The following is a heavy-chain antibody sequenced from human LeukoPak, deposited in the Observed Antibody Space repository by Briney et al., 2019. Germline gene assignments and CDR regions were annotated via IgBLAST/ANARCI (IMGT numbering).Heavy chain of an antibody. CDR3: ARESPTYYYGSGSYYGMDV. CDR2: INHSGST. CDR1: GGPFSGYY. J-gene: IGHJ6*02. D-gene: IGHD3-10*01. V-gene: IGHV4-34*01. Sequence: PSETLSLTCAVYGGPFSGYYWSWIRQPPGKGLEWIGEINHSGSTNYNPSLKSRVTISVDTSKNQFSLKLSSVTAADTAVYYCARESPTYYYGSGSYYGMDVWGQGTTVTVSS.